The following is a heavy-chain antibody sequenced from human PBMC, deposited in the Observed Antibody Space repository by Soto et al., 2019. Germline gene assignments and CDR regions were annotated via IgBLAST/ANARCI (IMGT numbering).Heavy chain of an antibody. Sequence: QVQLVQSGAEEKKPGASVKVSCKASGYTFTSYAMHWVRQAPGQRLEWMGWINAGNGNTKYSQKFQGRVTITRDTTASTAYMELSSLRSEDTAVYYCGRGVAPYDFDYWGQGTLVTVSS. CDR2: INAGNGNT. J-gene: IGHJ4*02. D-gene: IGHD2-15*01. CDR3: GRGVAPYDFDY. V-gene: IGHV1-3*05. CDR1: GYTFTSYA.